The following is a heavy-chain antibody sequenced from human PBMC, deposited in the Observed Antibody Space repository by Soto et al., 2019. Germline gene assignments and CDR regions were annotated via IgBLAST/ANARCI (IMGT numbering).Heavy chain of an antibody. CDR2: IYATGTT. D-gene: IGHD1-1*01. Sequence: KSSETLSLTCTVSGASISGFYWSWIRKSAGKGLEWIGRIYATGTTDYNPSLKSRVMMSVDTSKKQFSLKLRSVTAADTAVYYCVRDGTKTLRDWFDPWGQGSSGTVS. V-gene: IGHV4-4*07. CDR1: GASISGFY. J-gene: IGHJ5*02. CDR3: VRDGTKTLRDWFDP.